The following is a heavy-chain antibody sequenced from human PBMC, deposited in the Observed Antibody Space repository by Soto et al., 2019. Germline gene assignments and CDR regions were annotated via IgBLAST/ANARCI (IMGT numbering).Heavy chain of an antibody. J-gene: IGHJ5*02. CDR3: ARDPSFGFGEIPGRKPRYNWFDP. D-gene: IGHD3-10*01. CDR2: ISAYNGNT. V-gene: IGHV1-18*01. CDR1: GYTFTSYG. Sequence: GASVKVSCTASGYTFTSYGISWVRQAPGQGLEWMGWISAYNGNTNYAQKLQGRVTMTTDTSTSTAYMELRSLRSDDTAVYYCARDPSFGFGEIPGRKPRYNWFDPWGQGTLVTVSS.